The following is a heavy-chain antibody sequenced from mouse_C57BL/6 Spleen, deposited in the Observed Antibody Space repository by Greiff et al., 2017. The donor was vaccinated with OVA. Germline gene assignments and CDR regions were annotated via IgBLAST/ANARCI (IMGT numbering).Heavy chain of an antibody. CDR2: IDPSDSYT. CDR3: ARGGLRHVAMDY. V-gene: IGHV1-50*01. Sequence: QVQLQQPGAELVKPGASVKLSCKASGYTFTSYWMKWVKQRPGQGLEWIGEIDPSDSYTNYNQKFKGKATLTVETSSSTAYMQLSSLTSEDSAVYYCARGGLRHVAMDYWGQGTSVTVSS. D-gene: IGHD3-2*02. CDR1: GYTFTSYW. J-gene: IGHJ4*01.